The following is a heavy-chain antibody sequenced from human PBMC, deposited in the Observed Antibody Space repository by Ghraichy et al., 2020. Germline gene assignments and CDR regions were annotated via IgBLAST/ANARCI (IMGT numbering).Heavy chain of an antibody. CDR3: ARYVGHCSGGGCRSLPLDY. V-gene: IGHV4-38-2*01. CDR1: GYDISSGSY. CDR2: MYHTGTT. Sequence: SETLSLSCAVSGYDISSGSYWGWIRQPPGKGLEWIASMYHTGTTYYKSSLKSRVTISVDTSKNELSLKLTSVSAADTAVYYCARYVGHCSGGGCRSLPLDYWGRGILITVSP. J-gene: IGHJ4*02. D-gene: IGHD2-15*01.